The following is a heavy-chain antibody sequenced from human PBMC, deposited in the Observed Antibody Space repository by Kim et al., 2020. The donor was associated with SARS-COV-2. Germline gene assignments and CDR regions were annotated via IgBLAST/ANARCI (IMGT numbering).Heavy chain of an antibody. V-gene: IGHV4-59*13. CDR3: ARAERITIFCLFSYFDY. D-gene: IGHD3-3*01. J-gene: IGHJ4*03. CDR2: IYYSGST. CDR1: GGSISSYY. Sequence: SETLSLTCTVSGGSISSYYWSWIRQPPGKGLEWIGYIYYSGSTNYNPSLKSRVTISVDTSKNQFSLKRISVTAADTAAYYCARAERITIFCLFSYFDYGG.